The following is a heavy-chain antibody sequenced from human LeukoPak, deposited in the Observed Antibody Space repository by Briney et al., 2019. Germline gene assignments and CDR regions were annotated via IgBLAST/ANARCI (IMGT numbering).Heavy chain of an antibody. CDR2: ISTKTGNP. J-gene: IGHJ4*02. D-gene: IGHD5-18*01. Sequence: VASVKVSCKASGYTFSSYAMNWVRQAPGQGLEWMGWISTKTGNPTYAQGFTGRFVFSLDTSVSTAYLQISSLKAEDTAVYYCARGYSYGSPSEAYYFDYWGQGTLVTVSS. CDR1: GYTFSSYA. CDR3: ARGYSYGSPSEAYYFDY. V-gene: IGHV7-4-1*02.